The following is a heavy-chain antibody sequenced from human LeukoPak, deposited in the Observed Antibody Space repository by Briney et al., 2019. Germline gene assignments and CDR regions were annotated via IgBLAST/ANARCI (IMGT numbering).Heavy chain of an antibody. CDR3: ARDRGYYGSGSMGFDY. V-gene: IGHV1-69*13. J-gene: IGHJ4*02. Sequence: SVKVSCKASGGTFSSYAISWVRQAPGQGLEWMGGIIPIFGTANYAQKFQGRVTLTADESTSTAYMELSSLRSEDTAVYYCARDRGYYGSGSMGFDYWGQGTLVTVSS. D-gene: IGHD3-10*01. CDR1: GGTFSSYA. CDR2: IIPIFGTA.